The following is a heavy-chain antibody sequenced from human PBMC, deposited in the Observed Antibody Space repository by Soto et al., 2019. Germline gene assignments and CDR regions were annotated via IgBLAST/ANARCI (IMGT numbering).Heavy chain of an antibody. J-gene: IGHJ4*02. V-gene: IGHV4-4*02. CDR3: ARETQYGIAVAPHFDS. CDR2: IYHSGST. Sequence: QVQLQESGPGLVKPSGTLSLTCAVSSGSISSSNWWSWVRQPPGKGLEWIGEIYHSGSTNYNPSPTSRVTISVEKSKNQFYLKLSSVTAADTAVYDCARETQYGIAVAPHFDSWGQGTLVTVSS. CDR1: SGSISSSNW. D-gene: IGHD6-19*01.